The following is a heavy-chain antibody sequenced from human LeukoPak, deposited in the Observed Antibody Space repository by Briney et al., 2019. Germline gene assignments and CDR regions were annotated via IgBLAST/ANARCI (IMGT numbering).Heavy chain of an antibody. Sequence: PSETLSLTCTVSGGSISSYYWGWIRQPPGKGLEWIGSIYHSGSTYYNPSLKSRVTISVDTSKNQFSLKLSSVTAADTAVYYCARVRGGVGATGYWGQGTLVTVSS. V-gene: IGHV4-38-2*02. D-gene: IGHD1-26*01. CDR2: IYHSGST. CDR1: GGSISSYY. J-gene: IGHJ4*02. CDR3: ARVRGGVGATGY.